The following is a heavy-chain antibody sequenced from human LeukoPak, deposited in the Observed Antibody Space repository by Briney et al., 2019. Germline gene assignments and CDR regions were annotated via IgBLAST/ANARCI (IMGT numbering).Heavy chain of an antibody. D-gene: IGHD1-14*01. CDR3: AIINHVGSNFDY. CDR2: ISWDGGST. J-gene: IGHJ4*02. V-gene: IGHV3-43D*03. Sequence: GGSLRLSCAASGFTFDDYAMHWVRQAPGRGLEWASLISWDGGSTYYADSVKGRFTISRDNSKNSLYLQMSSLRAEDTALYYCAIINHVGSNFDYWGQGTLVTVSS. CDR1: GFTFDDYA.